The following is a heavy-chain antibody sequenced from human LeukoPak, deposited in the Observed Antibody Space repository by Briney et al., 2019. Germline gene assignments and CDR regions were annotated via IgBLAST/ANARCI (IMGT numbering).Heavy chain of an antibody. CDR2: IKSKTDGGTT. V-gene: IGHV3-15*01. CDR3: TTDRLELRYDY. CDR1: GFTFSNAW. Sequence: PGGSLRLSCAASGFTFSNAWMSWVRQAPGKGLEWVGRIKSKTDGGTTDYAAPVKGRFTILRDDAKNTLYLQMNSLKTEDTAVYYCTTDRLELRYDYWGQGTLVTVSS. J-gene: IGHJ4*02. D-gene: IGHD1-7*01.